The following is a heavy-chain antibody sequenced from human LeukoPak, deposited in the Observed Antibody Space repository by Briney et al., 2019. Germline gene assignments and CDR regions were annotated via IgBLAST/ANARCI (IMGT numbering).Heavy chain of an antibody. Sequence: KPSETLSLTCTVSGGSISSSSYYWGWIRQPPGKGLEWIGCIYYIGSTHYNPSLKSRVTMSVDTSKNQFSLKLSSVTAADTAVYYCASSIAGDYGSSNWFDPWGQGTLVTVSS. CDR1: GGSISSSSYY. D-gene: IGHD4-17*01. V-gene: IGHV4-39*07. CDR2: IYYIGST. J-gene: IGHJ5*02. CDR3: ASSIAGDYGSSNWFDP.